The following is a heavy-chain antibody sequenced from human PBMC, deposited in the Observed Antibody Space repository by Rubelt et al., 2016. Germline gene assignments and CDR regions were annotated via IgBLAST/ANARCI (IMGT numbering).Heavy chain of an antibody. V-gene: IGHV4-39*02. CDR2: IYYSGST. CDR1: GGSISSSSYY. D-gene: IGHD5-12*01. Sequence: QLQLQESGPGLVKLSETLSLTCTVSGGSISSSSYYWGWIRQPPGKGLEWIGSIYYSGSTYYNPSLKSRVTISVDTSKNQFSLKLSSVTAADTAVYYCAREKSGGVFDYWGQGTRVTVSS. CDR3: AREKSGGVFDY. J-gene: IGHJ4*02.